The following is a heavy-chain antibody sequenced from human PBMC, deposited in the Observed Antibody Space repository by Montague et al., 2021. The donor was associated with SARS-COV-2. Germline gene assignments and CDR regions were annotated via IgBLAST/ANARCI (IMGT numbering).Heavy chain of an antibody. CDR3: ARTSQYCDTTSCYLPNAMDV. D-gene: IGHD2-2*01. Sequence: SETLSLTCTVSHYSITYAYYWGWVRQPPGKGLERIGNIRHGGSTYYNPSLKSRVTISVDTSKNQFSLKLTSVTAADTAVYYCARTSQYCDTTSCYLPNAMDVWGQGTTVTVSS. CDR1: HYSITYAYY. V-gene: IGHV4-38-2*02. CDR2: IRHGGST. J-gene: IGHJ6*02.